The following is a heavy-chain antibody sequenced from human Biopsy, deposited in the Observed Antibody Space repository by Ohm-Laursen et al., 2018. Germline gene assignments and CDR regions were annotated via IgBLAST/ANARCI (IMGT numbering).Heavy chain of an antibody. D-gene: IGHD3-9*01. V-gene: IGHV1-69*06. CDR2: NIPILGTG. Sequence: SVKVSCKAPGGTFRNYGVNWLRQAPGQGLERLGGNIPILGTGNYAQKFQDRVTVAADTSTSTAAMELRSLRSDDTAVYYCATKLTGYSHHWGQGTLVIVSS. J-gene: IGHJ1*01. CDR3: ATKLTGYSHH. CDR1: GGTFRNYG.